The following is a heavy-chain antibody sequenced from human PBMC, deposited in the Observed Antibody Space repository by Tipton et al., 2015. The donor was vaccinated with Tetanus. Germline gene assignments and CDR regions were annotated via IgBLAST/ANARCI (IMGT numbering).Heavy chain of an antibody. D-gene: IGHD5-24*01. V-gene: IGHV4-4*07. CDR1: GGSIGNYF. Sequence: TLSLTCTISGGSIGNYFWIWVRQPAGKGLEWIGRIFASGDTNYNPSLKSRVRMSVDTSKNQFSLRLTSVTAADTAVYYCARESVLLDGGFDVWGQGTLVSVSS. CDR2: IFASGDT. CDR3: ARESVLLDGGFDV. J-gene: IGHJ4*02.